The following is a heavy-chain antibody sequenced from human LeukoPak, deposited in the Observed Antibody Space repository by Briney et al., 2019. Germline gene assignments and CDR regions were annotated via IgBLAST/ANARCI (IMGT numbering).Heavy chain of an antibody. D-gene: IGHD1-1*01. CDR3: AKEAVPTTGARTSWYYFDY. CDR2: VTASGGDS. Sequence: GGSLRLSCAASGFTFRYYAMTWVRQAPGKGLEWVSTVTASGGDSYHADSVKGRFTVSRDNSKNTVYLQMNNLRAEDTAVYYCAKEAVPTTGARTSWYYFDYWGQGTLVTVSS. V-gene: IGHV3-23*01. CDR1: GFTFRYYA. J-gene: IGHJ4*02.